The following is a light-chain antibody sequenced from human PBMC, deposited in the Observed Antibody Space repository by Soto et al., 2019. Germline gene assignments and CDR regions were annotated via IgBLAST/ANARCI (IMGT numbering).Light chain of an antibody. V-gene: IGKV3-20*01. CDR1: QSVSSY. CDR2: GAS. J-gene: IGKJ1*01. CDR3: QQYGSSPRP. Sequence: VMTQNKATLSVSPGERATLSCRASQSVSSYLAWYQHKPGQAPRLLIYGASSRATGIPDRFSGSGSGTDFTLTISRLEPEDFAVYYCQQYGSSPRPFGQGTKVDIK.